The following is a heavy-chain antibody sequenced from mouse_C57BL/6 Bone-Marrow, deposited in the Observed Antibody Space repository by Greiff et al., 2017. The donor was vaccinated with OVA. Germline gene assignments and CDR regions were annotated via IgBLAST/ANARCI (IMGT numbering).Heavy chain of an antibody. J-gene: IGHJ4*01. CDR1: GYSITSGYY. Sequence: EVQLQQSGPGLVKPSQSLSLTCSVTGYSITSGYYWNWLRQFPGNKLEWTGYISYDGSNNSNPSLKNRISITRDTSKNQFFLKLNSVTTEDTATNDCARNYYPYAMDYWGQGTAVTVSS. CDR2: ISYDGSN. CDR3: ARNYYPYAMDY. V-gene: IGHV3-6*01. D-gene: IGHD1-1*01.